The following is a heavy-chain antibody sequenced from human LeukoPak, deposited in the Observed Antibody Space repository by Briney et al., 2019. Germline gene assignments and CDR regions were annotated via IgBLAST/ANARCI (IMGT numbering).Heavy chain of an antibody. CDR3: ARSVPGSPIDY. CDR2: ISSSGSTV. J-gene: IGHJ4*02. D-gene: IGHD3-10*01. V-gene: IGHV3-11*01. Sequence: GGSLRLSCAASGFTSSDYYMSWIRQAPGKGLEWVSYISSSGSTVYYADSVKGRFTISRDNAKNSLYLQMNSLRAEDTAVYYCARSVPGSPIDYWGQGTLVTVSS. CDR1: GFTSSDYY.